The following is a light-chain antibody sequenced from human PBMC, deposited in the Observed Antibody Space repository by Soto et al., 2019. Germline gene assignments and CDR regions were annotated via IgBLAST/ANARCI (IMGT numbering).Light chain of an antibody. CDR2: GNS. Sequence: QSVLTQPPSVSGAPGQRVTISCTGSSSNIGAGYDVHWYQQLPGTAPKLLIYGNSNRPSGVPDRFSGSKSGTSASLAITGLQAEDEADYYCPSYHSSLSGVVFGGGTQLTVL. J-gene: IGLJ2*01. CDR3: PSYHSSLSGVV. V-gene: IGLV1-40*01. CDR1: SSNIGAGYD.